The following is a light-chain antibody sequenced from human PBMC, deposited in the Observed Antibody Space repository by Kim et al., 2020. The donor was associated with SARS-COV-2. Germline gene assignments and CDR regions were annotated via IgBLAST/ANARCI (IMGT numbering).Light chain of an antibody. CDR3: QQYGLSPRT. V-gene: IGKV3-20*01. CDR1: PTVGNNY. J-gene: IGKJ1*01. CDR2: GAS. Sequence: SPGERATLSCRATPTVGNNYLAWHQQKPGQAPRLLIYGASNRATGIPDRFSGSGSGTGFTLTISRLEPEDSAVYYCQQYGLSPRTFGQGTKVDIK.